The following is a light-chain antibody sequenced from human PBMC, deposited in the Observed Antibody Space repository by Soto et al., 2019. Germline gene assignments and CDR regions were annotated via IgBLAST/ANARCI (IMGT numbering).Light chain of an antibody. V-gene: IGLV6-57*02. CDR1: SGSIATNY. CDR2: EDT. Sequence: NFMLTQPHSVSESPGKTVTISCTGSSGSIATNYVQWYQQRPGSAPTTVIYEDTQRPSGVPERFSGSIDSSSNSASLTCSGVKTRDEADYFCQTYDGSNPDVVFGGGTKLTVL. CDR3: QTYDGSNPDVV. J-gene: IGLJ2*01.